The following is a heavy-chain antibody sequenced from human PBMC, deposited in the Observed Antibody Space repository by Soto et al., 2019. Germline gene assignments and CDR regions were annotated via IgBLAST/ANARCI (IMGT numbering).Heavy chain of an antibody. V-gene: IGHV4-39*01. D-gene: IGHD1-26*01. CDR2: IYYSGST. Sequence: NPSETLSLTCTFSGGSISSSSYYWGWIRQPPGKGLEWIGSIYYSGSTYYNPSLKSRVTISVDTSKNQFSLKLSSVTAADTAVYYCARQGWEGASSLPYWFDPWGQGTLVTVSS. CDR1: GGSISSSSYY. CDR3: ARQGWEGASSLPYWFDP. J-gene: IGHJ5*02.